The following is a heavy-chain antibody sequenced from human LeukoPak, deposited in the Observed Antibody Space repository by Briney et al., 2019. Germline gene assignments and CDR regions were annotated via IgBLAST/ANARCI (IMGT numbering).Heavy chain of an antibody. J-gene: IGHJ4*02. CDR3: ASAVVTTIWG. Sequence: PSETLSLTCTVSGGSISSGGYYWSWSRRHPGKAREWIGYIYYSGSTYYNPSLKSRVTISVDTSKNQFSLKLSSVTAADTAVYYCASAVVTTIWGWGQGTLVTVSS. CDR2: IYYSGST. D-gene: IGHD4-23*01. V-gene: IGHV4-31*03. CDR1: GGSISSGGYY.